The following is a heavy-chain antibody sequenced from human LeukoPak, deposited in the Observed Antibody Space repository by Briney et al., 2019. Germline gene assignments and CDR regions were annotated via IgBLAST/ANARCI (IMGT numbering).Heavy chain of an antibody. J-gene: IGHJ4*02. Sequence: SVTVSCKASGGTFSSYTISWVRQAPGQGLEWMGRIIPILGIANYAQKFQGRVTITADKSTSTAYMELSSLRSEDTAVYYCARGEMATILDYWGQGTLVTVSS. V-gene: IGHV1-69*02. CDR2: IIPILGIA. D-gene: IGHD5-24*01. CDR1: GGTFSSYT. CDR3: ARGEMATILDY.